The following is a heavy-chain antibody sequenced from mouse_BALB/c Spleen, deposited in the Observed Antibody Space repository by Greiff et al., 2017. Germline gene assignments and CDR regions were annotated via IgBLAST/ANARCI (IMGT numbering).Heavy chain of an antibody. CDR1: GFTFSSYT. J-gene: IGHJ2*01. Sequence: EVQGVESGGGLVQPGGSLKLSCAASGFTFSSYTMSWVRQTPEKRLEWVATISSGGSYTYYPDSVKGRFTISRDNAKNTLYLQMSSLKSEDTAMYYCTRDLDSSGQYYFDYWGQGTTLTVSS. V-gene: IGHV5-6-4*01. CDR2: ISSGGSYT. CDR3: TRDLDSSGQYYFDY. D-gene: IGHD3-2*01.